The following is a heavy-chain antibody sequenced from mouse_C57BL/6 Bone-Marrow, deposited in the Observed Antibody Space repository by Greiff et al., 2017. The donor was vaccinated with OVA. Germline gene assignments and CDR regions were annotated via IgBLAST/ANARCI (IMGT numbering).Heavy chain of an antibody. CDR3: AREIPWYFDV. CDR1: GYAFTNYL. Sequence: QVQLKQSGAELVRPGTSVKVSCKASGYAFTNYLISWVKQRPGQGLEWIGVINPGSGGTNYTEKFKGRSTLSADNSTTTAYMQLSSLTSEDSAVYFCAREIPWYFDVWGTGTTVTVSS. V-gene: IGHV1-54*01. CDR2: INPGSGGT. J-gene: IGHJ1*03.